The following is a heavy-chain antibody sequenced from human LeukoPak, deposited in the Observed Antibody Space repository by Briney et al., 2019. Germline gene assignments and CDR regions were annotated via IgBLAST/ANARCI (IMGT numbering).Heavy chain of an antibody. J-gene: IGHJ4*02. Sequence: PGGSLRLSCAASGFTFSGYAMSWVRQAPGKGLEWVSAISGSGGSTYYADSVKGRFTISRDNSKNTLYLQMNSLRAEDTAVYYCAKLHGLWFGESFDYWGQGTLVTVSS. CDR1: GFTFSGYA. CDR2: ISGSGGST. V-gene: IGHV3-23*01. D-gene: IGHD3-10*01. CDR3: AKLHGLWFGESFDY.